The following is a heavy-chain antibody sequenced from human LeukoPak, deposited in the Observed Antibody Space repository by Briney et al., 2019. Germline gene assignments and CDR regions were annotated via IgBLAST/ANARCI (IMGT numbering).Heavy chain of an antibody. J-gene: IGHJ4*02. D-gene: IGHD6-19*01. CDR1: VYTFTSYD. CDR2: MNPNSGNT. V-gene: IGHV1-8*01. Sequence: GASVKVSFKASVYTFTSYDINWVRQATGQGLEWMGWMNPNSGNTGYAQKFQGRVTMTRNTSISTAYMELSSLRSEDTAVYYCARGYHSSGWGSDYWGQGTLVTVSS. CDR3: ARGYHSSGWGSDY.